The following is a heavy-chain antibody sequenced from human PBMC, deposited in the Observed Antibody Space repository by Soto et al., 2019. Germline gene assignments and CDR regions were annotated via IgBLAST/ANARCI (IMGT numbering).Heavy chain of an antibody. D-gene: IGHD2-15*01. CDR2: IYPGDSDT. CDR3: ARHISGVPFDI. J-gene: IGHJ3*02. CDR1: GYSFTSYW. V-gene: IGHV5-51*01. Sequence: GESLKISCKGSGYSFTSYWIGWVRQMPGKCLEWMGIIYPGDSDTXXSPSFQGXXTISADKSISTXYLQWXSLKASDTAMYYCARHISGVPFDIWRQGTMVTDS.